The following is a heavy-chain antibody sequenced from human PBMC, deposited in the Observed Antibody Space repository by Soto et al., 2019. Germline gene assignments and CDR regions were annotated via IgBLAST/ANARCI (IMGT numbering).Heavy chain of an antibody. D-gene: IGHD2-2*01. V-gene: IGHV3-7*05. J-gene: IGHJ4*02. Sequence: GGSLRLSCVASGFSFRRNWMSWVRQAPGKGLEWVARIKPDGSEKDHVDSVKGRFTISRDNDANSLYLQMNSLRAEDTAVYYCSRHSTFLTGPHDCWGQGTLVTSPQ. CDR3: SRHSTFLTGPHDC. CDR2: IKPDGSEK. CDR1: GFSFRRNW.